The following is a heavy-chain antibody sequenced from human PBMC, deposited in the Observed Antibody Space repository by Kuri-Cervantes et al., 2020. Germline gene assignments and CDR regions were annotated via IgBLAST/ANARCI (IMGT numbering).Heavy chain of an antibody. Sequence: GGSLRLSCAASGFTFSSYGMHWVRQAPGKGLEWVAVISYDGSNKYYADSVKGRFTISRDNSKNTLYLQMNSLRAEDTAVYYCAKDPSYYYDSSGYYDYFDYWGQGTLVTVSS. J-gene: IGHJ4*02. V-gene: IGHV3-30*18. D-gene: IGHD3-22*01. CDR3: AKDPSYYYDSSGYYDYFDY. CDR2: ISYDGSNK. CDR1: GFTFSSYG.